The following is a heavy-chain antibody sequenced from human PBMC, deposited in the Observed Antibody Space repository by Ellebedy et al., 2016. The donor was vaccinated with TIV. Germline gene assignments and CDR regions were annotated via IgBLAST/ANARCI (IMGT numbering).Heavy chain of an antibody. CDR3: SKGTSSGFNYDRVGSEY. J-gene: IGHJ4*02. D-gene: IGHD3-22*01. V-gene: IGHV3-23*01. CDR1: GFTFSSFA. CDR2: ISGGGDRT. Sequence: GGSLRLSCAASGFTFSSFAMHWVRQAPGKGLEWLSVISGGGDRTYDADSVEGRFTITRDNSKNTLYLQMDRLRAEDTAVYYCSKGTSSGFNYDRVGSEYWGQGTLVTVSS.